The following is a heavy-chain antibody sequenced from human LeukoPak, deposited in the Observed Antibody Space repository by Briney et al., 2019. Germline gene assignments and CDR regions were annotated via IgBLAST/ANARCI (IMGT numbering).Heavy chain of an antibody. J-gene: IGHJ5*02. CDR2: INHSGST. CDR1: GGSFSGYY. CDR3: AREIYGDYVLFDP. D-gene: IGHD3-16*01. Sequence: TSETLSLTCAVYGGSFSGYYWSWIRQPPGKGLEWIGEINHSGSTNYNPSLKSRVTMSVDTSKNQFSLKLSSVTAADTAVYYCAREIYGDYVLFDPWGQGTLVTVSS. V-gene: IGHV4-34*01.